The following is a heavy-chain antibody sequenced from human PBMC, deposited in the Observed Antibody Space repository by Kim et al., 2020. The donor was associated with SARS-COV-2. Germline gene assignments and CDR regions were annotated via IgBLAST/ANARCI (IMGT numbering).Heavy chain of an antibody. V-gene: IGHV3-7*01. CDR3: ATIQLWFNSRGGDAFDI. CDR1: GFTFSSYW. CDR2: IKQDGSEK. Sequence: GGSLRLSCAASGFTFSSYWMSWVRQAPGKGLEWVANIKQDGSEKYYVDSVKGRFTISRDNAKNSLYLQMNSLRAEDTAVYYCATIQLWFNSRGGDAFDIWGQGTMVTVSS. J-gene: IGHJ3*02. D-gene: IGHD5-18*01.